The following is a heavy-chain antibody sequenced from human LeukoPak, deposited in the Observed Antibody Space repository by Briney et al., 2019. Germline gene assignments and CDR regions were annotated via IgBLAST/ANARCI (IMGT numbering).Heavy chain of an antibody. D-gene: IGHD6-13*01. CDR2: MNPNSGNT. V-gene: IGHV1-8*01. CDR1: GYTFTSYG. CDR3: ARGRHVTAAEYFDY. J-gene: IGHJ4*02. Sequence: ASVKVSCKASGYTFTSYGINWVRQATGQGLEWMGWMNPNSGNTGYAQKFQGRVTMTRNTSISTAYMELSSLRSEDTAVYYCARGRHVTAAEYFDYWGQGTLVTVSS.